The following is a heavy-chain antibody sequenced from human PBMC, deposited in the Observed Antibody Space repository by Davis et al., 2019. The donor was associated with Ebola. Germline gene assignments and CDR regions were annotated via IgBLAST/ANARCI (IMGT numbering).Heavy chain of an antibody. CDR2: TYYSSKWYN. CDR1: GDSVAGGSGG. Sequence: HSQTLSLTCAISGDSVAGGSGGWNWLRQSPSRGLEWLGRTYYSSKWYNGYAESVKSRINISPDTAKNQFSLHLNSVTPEDTAVYYCARGWLRGGMDVWGEGITVTVSS. CDR3: ARGWLRGGMDV. J-gene: IGHJ6*04. V-gene: IGHV6-1*01. D-gene: IGHD5-18*01.